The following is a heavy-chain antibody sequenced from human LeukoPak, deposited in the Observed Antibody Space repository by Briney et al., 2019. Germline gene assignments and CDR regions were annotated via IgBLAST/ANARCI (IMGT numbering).Heavy chain of an antibody. CDR2: INPSGGST. CDR3: ARESQVGATGY. CDR1: GYTFTSYN. D-gene: IGHD1-26*01. J-gene: IGHJ4*02. Sequence: ASVKVSCTASGYTFTSYNMHWVRHAPGQGLGWMGIINPSGGSTSYAQKFQGRVTMTRDTSTSTVYMELSSLRSEDTAVYYCARESQVGATGYWGQGTLVTVSS. V-gene: IGHV1-46*01.